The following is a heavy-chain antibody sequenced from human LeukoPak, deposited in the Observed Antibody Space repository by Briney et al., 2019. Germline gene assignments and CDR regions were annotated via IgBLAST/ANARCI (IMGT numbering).Heavy chain of an antibody. Sequence: ASVKVSCKASGYTFTSYGISWVRQAPGQGLEWMGWMNPNSGNTGYAQKFQGRVTMTRNTSISTAYMELSSLRSEDTAVYYCAREGTQSDAFDIWGQGTMVTVSS. CDR3: AREGTQSDAFDI. V-gene: IGHV1-8*02. J-gene: IGHJ3*02. D-gene: IGHD3-10*01. CDR1: GYTFTSYG. CDR2: MNPNSGNT.